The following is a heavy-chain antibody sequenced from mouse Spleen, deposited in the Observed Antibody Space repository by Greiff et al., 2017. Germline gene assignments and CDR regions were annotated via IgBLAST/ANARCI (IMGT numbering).Heavy chain of an antibody. D-gene: IGHD2-4*01. V-gene: IGHV1-69*01. Sequence: QVQLQQPGAELVMPGASVKLSCKASGYTFTSYWMHWVKQRPGQGLEWIGEIDPSDSYTNYNQKFKDKATLTVDKSSSTAYMQLSSLTSEDSAVYYCARPYDYDENWFAYSGQGTLVTVSA. CDR2: IDPSDSYT. CDR1: GYTFTSYW. J-gene: IGHJ3*01. CDR3: ARPYDYDENWFAY.